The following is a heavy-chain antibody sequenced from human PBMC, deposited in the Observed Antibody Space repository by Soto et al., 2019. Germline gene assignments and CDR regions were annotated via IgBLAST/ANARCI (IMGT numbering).Heavy chain of an antibody. Sequence: EVQLLESGGGLVQPGGSLRLSCAASGFTFSSFAMSWVRQAPGKGLDWVSAIGSRGDSTYYADSVKGRFTISRDNSKNTLYLQMNSLRAEDTAVYYCAKDLIYGYNSGRPFDSWGQGTLVTVSS. CDR1: GFTFSSFA. J-gene: IGHJ4*02. CDR2: IGSRGDST. D-gene: IGHD6-19*01. CDR3: AKDLIYGYNSGRPFDS. V-gene: IGHV3-23*01.